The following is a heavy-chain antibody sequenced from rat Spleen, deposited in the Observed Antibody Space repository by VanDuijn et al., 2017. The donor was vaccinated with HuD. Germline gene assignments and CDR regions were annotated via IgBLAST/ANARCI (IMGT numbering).Heavy chain of an antibody. CDR3: ARAQNYGGHVDYCDY. J-gene: IGHJ2*01. V-gene: IGHV6-6*01. CDR1: GFTFSTAW. Sequence: EVQVLESGGGLVQPGNSLKLSCATSGFTFSTAWMYWYRQFPEKRLEWVARIKAKSNNYATDYTESVKGRFTISRDDSKSSIYLQMNNLKEEDTAIYYCARAQNYGGHVDYCDYWGQGVMVTVSS. CDR2: IKAKSNNYAT. D-gene: IGHD1-1*01.